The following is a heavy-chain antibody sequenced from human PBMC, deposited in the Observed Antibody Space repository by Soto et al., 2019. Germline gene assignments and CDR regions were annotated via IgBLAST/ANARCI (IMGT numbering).Heavy chain of an antibody. V-gene: IGHV3-23*01. CDR2: ITGDGDNT. D-gene: IGHD3-22*01. CDR1: GITFSSYG. J-gene: IGHJ4*01. CDR3: VNNRNYGRSGYLGHF. Sequence: PGGSLRLSCTATGITFSSYGMSWVRQAPGEGLEWVSGITGDGDNTYYADSVKGRFTISRDNSQKTLYLQMNSLRAEDTAVYYCVNNRNYGRSGYLGHFWGRGSSVTVS.